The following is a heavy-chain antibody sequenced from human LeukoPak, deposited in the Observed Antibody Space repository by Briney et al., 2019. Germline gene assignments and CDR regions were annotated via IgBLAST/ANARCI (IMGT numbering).Heavy chain of an antibody. CDR1: GFIVNSNY. CDR2: IYSGGST. J-gene: IGHJ4*02. D-gene: IGHD2-2*01. CDR3: ARGFSSTWGYDY. Sequence: GGSLRLSCAASGFIVNSNYMSWVRQVPGKGLEWVSSIYSGGSTYYADSVKGRFTISRDISKNTLSLQMNTLRAEDTAVYYCARGFSSTWGYDYWGRGTLVTVSS. V-gene: IGHV3-66*01.